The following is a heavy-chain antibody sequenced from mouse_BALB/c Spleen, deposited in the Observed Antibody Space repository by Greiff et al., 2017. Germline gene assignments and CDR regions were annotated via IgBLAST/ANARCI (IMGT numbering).Heavy chain of an antibody. J-gene: IGHJ2*01. CDR2: LNPSSGYT. V-gene: IGHV1-4*01. Sequence: VQLQQSGAELARPGASVKMSCKASGYTFTRYTMHWVKQRPGQGLEWSGYLNPSSGYTNSKQKFKDKATLTADKSSSTAYMQLSSLTSEDSAVYDCARDSDTGRADGGQGTTRTVSS. CDR1: GYTFTRYT. D-gene: IGHD3-1*01. CDR3: ARDSDTGRAD.